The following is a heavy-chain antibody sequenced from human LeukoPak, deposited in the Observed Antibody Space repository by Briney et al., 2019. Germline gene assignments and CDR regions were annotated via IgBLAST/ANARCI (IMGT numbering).Heavy chain of an antibody. D-gene: IGHD5-24*01. CDR1: GGTFSSYA. CDR3: ARGGRRWLERNYYMDV. J-gene: IGHJ6*03. CDR2: IIPIFGTA. V-gene: IGHV1-69*05. Sequence: SVKVSCKASGGTFSSYAISWVRQAPGQGLEWMGGIIPIFGTANYAQKFQGRVTMTRNTSISTAYMELSSLRSEDTAVYYCARGGRRWLERNYYMDVWGKGTTVTISS.